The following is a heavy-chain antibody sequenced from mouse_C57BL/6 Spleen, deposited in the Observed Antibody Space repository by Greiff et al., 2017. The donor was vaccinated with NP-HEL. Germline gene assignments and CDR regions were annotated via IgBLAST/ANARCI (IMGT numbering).Heavy chain of an antibody. CDR3: ARRITTVVATSDAMDD. CDR1: GYTFTSYT. D-gene: IGHD1-1*01. V-gene: IGHV1-4*01. Sequence: VHLVESGAELARPGASVKMSCKASGYTFTSYTMHWVKQRPGQGLEWIGYINPSSGYTKYNQKFKDKATLTADKSSSTAYMQLSSLTSEDSAVYYCARRITTVVATSDAMDDWGQGTSVTVSS. CDR2: INPSSGYT. J-gene: IGHJ4*01.